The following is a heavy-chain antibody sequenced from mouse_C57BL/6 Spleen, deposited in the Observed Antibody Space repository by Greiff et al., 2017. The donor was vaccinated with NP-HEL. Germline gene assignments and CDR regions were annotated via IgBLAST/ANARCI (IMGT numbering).Heavy chain of an antibody. CDR2: IDPSDSYT. Sequence: QVQLQQPGAELVMPGASVKLSCKASGYTFTSYWMHWVTQRPGQGLEWIGEIDPSDSYTNSNPKFTGKSTLTVDKSSSTAYMQLSSLTSEDSAVYYCARSLPSDYCDYWGQGTTLTVSS. CDR3: ARSLPSDYCDY. J-gene: IGHJ2*01. CDR1: GYTFTSYW. V-gene: IGHV1-69*01.